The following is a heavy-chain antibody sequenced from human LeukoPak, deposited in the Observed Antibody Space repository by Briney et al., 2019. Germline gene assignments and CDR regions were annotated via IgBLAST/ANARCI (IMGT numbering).Heavy chain of an antibody. CDR2: VSPYNGNP. D-gene: IGHD1-14*01. CDR3: ATGVSYFDL. V-gene: IGHV1-18*01. Sequence: ASVKVSCKASDSAFSKFGITWVRQAPGQGLEWMGWVSPYNGNPTYAQSLQDRVTMTVDTSTKTAYMDLRGLKSDDTAVYYCATGVSYFDLWGQGTLVTVSS. CDR1: DSAFSKFG. J-gene: IGHJ4*02.